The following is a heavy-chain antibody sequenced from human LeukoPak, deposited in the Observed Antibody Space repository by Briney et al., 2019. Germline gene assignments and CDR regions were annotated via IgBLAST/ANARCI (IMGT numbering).Heavy chain of an antibody. CDR3: ARLAYRGVLSYNYYYGMHV. CDR2: IYYSGST. Sequence: EPSETLSLTCTVSGGSISSYYWSWIRQPPGKGLEWIGYIYYSGSTNYNPSLKSRVTISVDTSKNQYSLKLSSVTAADTAVYYCARLAYRGVLSYNYYYGMHVWGQGTTVSV. CDR1: GGSISSYY. V-gene: IGHV4-59*08. J-gene: IGHJ6*02. D-gene: IGHD3-10*01.